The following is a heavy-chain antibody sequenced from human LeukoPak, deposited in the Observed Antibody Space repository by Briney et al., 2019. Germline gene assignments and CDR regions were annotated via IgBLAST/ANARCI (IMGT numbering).Heavy chain of an antibody. CDR3: ANYLDTAMVFDY. D-gene: IGHD5-18*01. CDR2: IKQDGREK. J-gene: IGHJ4*02. V-gene: IGHV3-7*01. Sequence: GGSLRLSCVVSGFSFSNYDMTWVRQAPGKGLEWVANIKQDGREKYYLDSVKGRFTISRDNAKNSLYLQMNSLRAEDTAVYYCANYLDTAMVFDYWGQGTLVTVSS. CDR1: GFSFSNYD.